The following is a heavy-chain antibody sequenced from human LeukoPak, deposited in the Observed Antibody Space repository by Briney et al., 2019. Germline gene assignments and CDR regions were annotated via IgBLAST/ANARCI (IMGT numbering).Heavy chain of an antibody. J-gene: IGHJ6*02. CDR1: GLTVSSNC. D-gene: IGHD3-16*01. CDR2: INHNGNVN. V-gene: IGHV3-7*03. CDR3: ARGGGLDV. Sequence: PGGSLRLSCAASGLTVSSNCMTWVRQAPGKGLEWVASINHNGNVNYYVDSVKGRFTISRDNAKNSLYLQMSNLRAEDTAVYFCARGGGLDVWGQGATVTVSS.